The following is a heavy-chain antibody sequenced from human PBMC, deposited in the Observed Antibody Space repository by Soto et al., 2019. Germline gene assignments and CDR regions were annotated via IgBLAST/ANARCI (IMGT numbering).Heavy chain of an antibody. Sequence: PSETLSLTCAVYGGSFSGYYWSWIRQPPGKGLEWIGEINHSGSTNYNPSLKSRVTISVDTSKNQFSLKLSSVTAADTAVYYCARAGRSFGYWGQGTLVTSPQ. CDR1: GGSFSGYY. V-gene: IGHV4-34*01. CDR3: ARAGRSFGY. J-gene: IGHJ4*02. CDR2: INHSGST.